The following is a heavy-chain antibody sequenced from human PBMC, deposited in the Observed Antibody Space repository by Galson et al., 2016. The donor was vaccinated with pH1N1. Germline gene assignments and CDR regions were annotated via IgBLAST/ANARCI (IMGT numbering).Heavy chain of an antibody. V-gene: IGHV4-31*03. CDR2: IYNSGST. J-gene: IGHJ4*02. CDR1: GGSISSGDYY. D-gene: IGHD4-17*01. CDR3: ARGRRSTVTNNYFDY. Sequence: TLSLTCTVSGGSISSGDYYWSWIRQHPGKGLEWIGYIYNSGSTYYNPSLKSRVTISVDTSKNQFSLKLSSVTAADTAVYYCARGRRSTVTNNYFDYWGQGTLVTVSS.